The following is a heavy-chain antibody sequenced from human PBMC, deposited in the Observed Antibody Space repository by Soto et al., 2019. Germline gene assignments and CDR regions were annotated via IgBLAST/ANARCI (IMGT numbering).Heavy chain of an antibody. J-gene: IGHJ4*02. D-gene: IGHD2-21*02. CDR3: AKDSANNVVVTAIPNF. CDR2: ISYDGSNK. V-gene: IGHV3-30*18. CDR1: EGTCSNHG. Sequence: SLRHPCAAAEGTCSNHGMHRIRQTPGKGLEWVAVISYDGSNKYYADSVKGRFTISRDNSKNTLYLQMNSLRAEDTAVYYCAKDSANNVVVTAIPNFWGQGTLVTVSS.